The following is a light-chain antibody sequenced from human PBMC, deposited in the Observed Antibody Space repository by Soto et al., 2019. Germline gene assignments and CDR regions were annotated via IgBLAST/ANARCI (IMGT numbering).Light chain of an antibody. Sequence: QSVLTQPASLSGSPGQSITISCTGTSSDVGRYNYVSWYQQHPGKAPTLIIYDVINRPSGVSHRSSASKSGNTASLTISGLQAEDEADYYCTSYTTSATYVIGTGTKVTVL. CDR2: DVI. CDR1: SSDVGRYNY. CDR3: TSYTTSATYV. J-gene: IGLJ1*01. V-gene: IGLV2-14*03.